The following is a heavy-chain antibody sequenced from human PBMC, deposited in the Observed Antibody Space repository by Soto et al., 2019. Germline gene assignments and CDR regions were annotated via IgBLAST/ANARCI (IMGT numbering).Heavy chain of an antibody. V-gene: IGHV4-31*11. J-gene: IGHJ4*02. CDR1: GNSINSVGYS. Sequence: SETLSLTCDVSGNSINSVGYSWTWIRQFPGKGLQWIGHMSYSGSTFYNPSLRSRITILVDTSKNQFSLKVDSVTAADTAVYYCVANPPFSGNYSDSWGQGTLVTLSS. D-gene: IGHD1-26*01. CDR2: MSYSGST. CDR3: VANPPFSGNYSDS.